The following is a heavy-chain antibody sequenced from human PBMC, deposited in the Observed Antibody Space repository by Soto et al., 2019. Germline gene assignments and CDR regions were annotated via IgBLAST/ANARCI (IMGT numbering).Heavy chain of an antibody. V-gene: IGHV3-23*01. J-gene: IGHJ4*02. Sequence: GGSLRLSCAASGFTFSSYAMSWVRQAPGKGLEWVSAISGSGGSTYYADSVKGRFTISRDNSKNTLYLQMNSLRAEDTAVYYCALGIRGLIVATTEPIDYWGQGPLVTVSS. CDR2: ISGSGGST. CDR1: GFTFSSYA. D-gene: IGHD5-12*01. CDR3: ALGIRGLIVATTEPIDY.